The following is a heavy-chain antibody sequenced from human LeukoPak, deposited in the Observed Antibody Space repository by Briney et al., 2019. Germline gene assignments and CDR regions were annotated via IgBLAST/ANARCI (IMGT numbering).Heavy chain of an antibody. Sequence: PGGSLRLSCAASGFTFSSYSMNWVRQAPGKGLEWVSSISSSRSYIYYADSVKGRFTISRDNAKNSLYLQMNSLRDEDTAAYYCARDHSYYESSGYSLDYWGQGTLVTVSS. V-gene: IGHV3-21*01. J-gene: IGHJ4*02. D-gene: IGHD3-22*01. CDR2: ISSSRSYI. CDR1: GFTFSSYS. CDR3: ARDHSYYESSGYSLDY.